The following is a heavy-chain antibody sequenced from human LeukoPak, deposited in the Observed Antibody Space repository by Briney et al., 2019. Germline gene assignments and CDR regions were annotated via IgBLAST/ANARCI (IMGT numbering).Heavy chain of an antibody. CDR2: FDPEDGET. CDR1: GYTLTELS. V-gene: IGHV1-24*01. CDR3: ATGGTKLYRQLDY. J-gene: IGHJ4*02. D-gene: IGHD1-7*01. Sequence: ASVKVSCKVSGYTLTELSMHWVRQAPGKGLEWMGGFDPEDGETIYAQKSQGRVTMTEDTSTDTAYVELSSLRSEDTAVYYCATGGTKLYRQLDYWGQGTLVTVSS.